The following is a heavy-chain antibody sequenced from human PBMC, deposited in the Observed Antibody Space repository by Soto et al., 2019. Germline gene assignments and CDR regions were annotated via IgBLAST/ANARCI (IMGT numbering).Heavy chain of an antibody. CDR2: IIPIFGTA. J-gene: IGHJ4*02. Sequence: SVKVSCKASGGTFSSYAFSWVRQAPGQGLEWMGGIIPIFGTANYAQKLQGRVTMTTDTSTSTAYMELRSLRSDDTAVYYCARDPPPPDYWGQGTLVTVSS. CDR3: ARDPPPPDY. V-gene: IGHV1-69*05. CDR1: GGTFSSYA.